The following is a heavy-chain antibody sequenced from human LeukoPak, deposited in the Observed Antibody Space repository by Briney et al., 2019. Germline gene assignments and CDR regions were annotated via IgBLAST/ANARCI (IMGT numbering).Heavy chain of an antibody. CDR1: GLTSSSYW. V-gene: IGHV3-74*01. CDR3: ARGDTLPGGLDP. Sequence: GRSLRLSCAASGLTSSSYWMHWVRQAPGKGLVWVSRINSAGSSSSYADSVKGRFTISRDNAKNTLYLQMNSLRAEDTAVYYCARGDTLPGGLDPWGQGTLVTVSS. J-gene: IGHJ5*02. CDR2: INSAGSSS. D-gene: IGHD1-26*01.